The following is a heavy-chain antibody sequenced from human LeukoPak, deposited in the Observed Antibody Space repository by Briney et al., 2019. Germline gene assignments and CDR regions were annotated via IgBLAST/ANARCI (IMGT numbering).Heavy chain of an antibody. Sequence: PSETLSLTCTVSGGSISSYYWSWIRQPPGKGLEWIGYIYYSGSTNYNPSLKSRVTISVDTSKNQFSLRLSSVTAADTAVYFCARVFKTMVTTGTFDYWGQGILVTVSS. J-gene: IGHJ4*02. V-gene: IGHV4-59*12. CDR3: ARVFKTMVTTGTFDY. D-gene: IGHD4-17*01. CDR1: GGSISSYY. CDR2: IYYSGST.